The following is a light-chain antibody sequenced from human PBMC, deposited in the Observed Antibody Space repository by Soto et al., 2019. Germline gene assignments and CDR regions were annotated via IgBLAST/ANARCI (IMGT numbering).Light chain of an antibody. CDR2: GAS. CDR3: HQYGSSPPT. Sequence: EIVLTQSPGTLSLSPGERATLSCRASQRVSSDYLAWYQQKAGQAPRLLIYGASSRATVIPDRFSGRGSGTDFTLTFSSLEPEDFAVYYCHQYGSSPPTFGQGTTVEIK. V-gene: IGKV3-20*01. CDR1: QRVSSDY. J-gene: IGKJ1*01.